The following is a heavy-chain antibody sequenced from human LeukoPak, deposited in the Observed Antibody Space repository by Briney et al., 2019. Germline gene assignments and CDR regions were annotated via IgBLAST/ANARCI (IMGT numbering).Heavy chain of an antibody. CDR2: ISASGSNT. Sequence: AISASGSNTYYADTVKGRFTISRDNSNNRLFLQMDSLRAEDTAVYYCARSPYCSSTSCYYYYYMDVWGKGTTVTVSS. D-gene: IGHD2-2*01. J-gene: IGHJ6*03. V-gene: IGHV3-23*01. CDR3: ARSPYCSSTSCYYYYYMDV.